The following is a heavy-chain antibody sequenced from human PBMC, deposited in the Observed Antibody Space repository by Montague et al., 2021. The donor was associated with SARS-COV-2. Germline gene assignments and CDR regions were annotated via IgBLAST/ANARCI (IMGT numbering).Heavy chain of an antibody. J-gene: IGHJ4*02. CDR1: GFTFSSYG. Sequence: SWRLSCAVSGFTFSSYGMHWVRQAPGKGLEWVAVIWYDGSNKYYADSVKGRFTISRDNSKNTLYLQMNSLRAEDTAVYYCAKDPHYDFWSGYYFDYWGQGTLVTVSS. CDR3: AKDPHYDFWSGYYFDY. CDR2: IWYDGSNK. D-gene: IGHD3-3*01. V-gene: IGHV3-33*06.